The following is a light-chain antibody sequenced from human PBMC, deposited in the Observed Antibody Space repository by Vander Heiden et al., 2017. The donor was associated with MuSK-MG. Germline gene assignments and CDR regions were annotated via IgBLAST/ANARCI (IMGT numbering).Light chain of an antibody. J-gene: IGKJ1*01. CDR1: QSVFYNSFKKEY. CDR2: WAS. CDR3: HQYFATPRT. V-gene: IGKV4-1*01. Sequence: DIVMTQSPDVLSVSLGERATIHCKSSQSVFYNSFKKEYLAWYQQKPGQPPKLLIYWASTRQSGVPDRFSGSGSGTDFTLSISNLQAEDVAVYFCHQYFATPRTFGPGTKVEV.